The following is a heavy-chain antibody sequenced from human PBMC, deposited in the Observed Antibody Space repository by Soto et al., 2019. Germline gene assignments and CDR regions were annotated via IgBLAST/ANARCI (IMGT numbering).Heavy chain of an antibody. D-gene: IGHD4-17*01. CDR2: IYYSWST. CDR1: GGSISSYY. Sequence: SETLSLTCTVSGGSISSYYWSWIRQPPGKGLEWIGYIYYSWSTNYNPSLKSRVIISVDTSKNQFSLNLSSVTAADTAVYYCARENYGDYYYGMDVWGQGTTVTVSS. CDR3: ARENYGDYYYGMDV. J-gene: IGHJ6*02. V-gene: IGHV4-59*01.